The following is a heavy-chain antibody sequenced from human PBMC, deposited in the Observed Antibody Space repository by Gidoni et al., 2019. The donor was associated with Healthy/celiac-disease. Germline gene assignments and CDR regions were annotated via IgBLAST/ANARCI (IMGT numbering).Heavy chain of an antibody. CDR2: ISSSSSYI. J-gene: IGHJ2*01. CDR1: GFTFSSYS. V-gene: IGHV3-21*01. Sequence: EVQLVESGGGLVKPGGSLRLSCAASGFTFSSYSMNWVRQAPGKGVEWVSSISSSSSYIDYADSVKGRLTISRDNAKNSLYLQMNSLRAEDTAVYYCARDQGESIAARRWYFDLWGRGTLVTVSS. CDR3: ARDQGESIAARRWYFDL. D-gene: IGHD6-6*01.